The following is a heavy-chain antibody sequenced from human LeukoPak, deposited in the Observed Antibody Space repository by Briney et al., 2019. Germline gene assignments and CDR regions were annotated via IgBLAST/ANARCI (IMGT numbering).Heavy chain of an antibody. CDR2: ITSSGGST. D-gene: IGHD1-14*01. CDR3: ATDVTGGAISF. J-gene: IGHJ4*02. CDR1: GFTISTYA. V-gene: IGHV3-23*01. Sequence: GGSLRLSCAASGFTISTYAMNWVRQAPGKGLEWVSIITSSGGSTNYADSVKGRFTISRDNSKNTLYLQMNSLKPDDTAVYYCATDVTGGAISFWGQGALVTVSS.